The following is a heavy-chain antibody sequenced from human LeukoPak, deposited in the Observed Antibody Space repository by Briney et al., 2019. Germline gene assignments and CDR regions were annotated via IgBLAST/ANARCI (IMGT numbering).Heavy chain of an antibody. J-gene: IGHJ4*02. D-gene: IGHD2-2*01. CDR1: GFTFSSYA. Sequence: GGSLRLSCAASGFTFSSYAMSWVRQAPGKGLEWVSVISGSDSSTYYADSVKGRFTISRDNSKNTLYLQMNSLRAEDTAIYYCAKDRRVGCSTTTCYLLDSWGQGTLVTVSS. CDR2: ISGSDSST. CDR3: AKDRRVGCSTTTCYLLDS. V-gene: IGHV3-23*01.